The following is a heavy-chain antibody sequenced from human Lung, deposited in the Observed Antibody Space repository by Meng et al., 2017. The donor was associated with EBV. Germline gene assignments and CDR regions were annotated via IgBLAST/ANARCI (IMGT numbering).Heavy chain of an antibody. Sequence: LVGSGGGWVQPGGLRGLACVASGFALSEFGIHRVRQAPGKGLEWVAVITYDGTKKYYADSVEGRFTISRDNSKNTLFLQMNSLKVEDTAVYYCTPFDYWGQGTLVTVSS. V-gene: IGHV3-30*03. CDR3: TPFDY. CDR1: GFALSEFG. J-gene: IGHJ4*02. CDR2: ITYDGTKK.